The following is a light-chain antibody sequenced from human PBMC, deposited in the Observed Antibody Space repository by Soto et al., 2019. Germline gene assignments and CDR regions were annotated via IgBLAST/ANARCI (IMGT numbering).Light chain of an antibody. J-gene: IGKJ2*01. CDR1: QDVRKY. CDR2: HSS. V-gene: IGKV1-33*01. CDR3: QQYESFPRT. Sequence: DILMTQSPSSLSPSVGDRVTITCQASQDVRKYLNWYQQKPGTPPKLLIYHSSNLETGVPSRFSGSGSGTHFILTISSLQPEDIATYYCQQYESFPRTFGPGTKLDLK.